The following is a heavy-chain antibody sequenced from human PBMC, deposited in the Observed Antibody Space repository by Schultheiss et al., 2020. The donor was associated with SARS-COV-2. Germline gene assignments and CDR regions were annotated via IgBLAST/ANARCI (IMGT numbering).Heavy chain of an antibody. Sequence: GSLRLSCAASGFTFSDYYMSWIRQAPGKGLEWIGEINHSGSTNYNPSLKSRVTISVDTSKNQFSLKLSSVTAADTAVYYCAREGELLEDQLLFPFDIWGQGTMVTVSS. V-gene: IGHV4-34*01. CDR3: AREGELLEDQLLFPFDI. CDR2: INHSGST. J-gene: IGHJ3*02. D-gene: IGHD2-2*01. CDR1: GFTFSDYY.